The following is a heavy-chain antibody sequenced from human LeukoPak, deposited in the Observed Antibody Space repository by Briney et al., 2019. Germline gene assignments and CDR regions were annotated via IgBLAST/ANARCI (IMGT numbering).Heavy chain of an antibody. CDR3: AKDRIQSEHLVLDYYYGLDV. CDR2: LSHDGDNT. Sequence: GGSLRLSCAASGFTFSSYAMSWIRQAPGKGLEWVAFLSHDGDNTYYGDSVKGRFTVSRDNSKNTVYLQMNSLRPEDTAVYYCAKDRIQSEHLVLDYYYGLDVWGQGTTVTVSS. V-gene: IGHV3-30*18. J-gene: IGHJ6*01. CDR1: GFTFSSYA. D-gene: IGHD1-26*01.